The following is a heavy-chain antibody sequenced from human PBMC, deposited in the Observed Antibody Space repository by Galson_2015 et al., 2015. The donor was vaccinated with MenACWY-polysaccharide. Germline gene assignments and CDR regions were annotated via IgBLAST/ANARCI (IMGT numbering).Heavy chain of an antibody. D-gene: IGHD5-12*01. CDR1: GGSISSYY. CDR3: ARVGYSGYDSRFEH. Sequence: ETLSLTCTVSGGSISSYYWSWIRQPAGKGLEWVGRISTSGSITYNPSLKSRVTMSLDRSNNQFSLNLTSVTAADTAVYYCARVGYSGYDSRFEHWGQGTLVAVSS. CDR2: ISTSGSI. J-gene: IGHJ4*02. V-gene: IGHV4-4*07.